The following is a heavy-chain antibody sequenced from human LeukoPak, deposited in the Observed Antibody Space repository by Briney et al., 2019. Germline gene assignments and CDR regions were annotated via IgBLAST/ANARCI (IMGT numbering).Heavy chain of an antibody. Sequence: GGSLRLSCAASGFTFSSYAMSWVRQAPGKGLEWVSVISGSGTNTYYADSVKGRFTISRDNSKNTLYLQMNSLRAEDTAVYYCAKGHYYGAGSYWVWGQGTLVTVSS. D-gene: IGHD3-10*01. V-gene: IGHV3-23*01. CDR3: AKGHYYGAGSYWV. CDR2: ISGSGTNT. CDR1: GFTFSSYA. J-gene: IGHJ4*02.